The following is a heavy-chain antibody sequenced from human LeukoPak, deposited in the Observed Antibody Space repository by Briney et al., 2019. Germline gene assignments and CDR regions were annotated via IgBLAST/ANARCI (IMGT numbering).Heavy chain of an antibody. V-gene: IGHV4-4*07. CDR3: ARDLFRGAFDY. CDR1: GGSISSYY. J-gene: IGHJ4*02. CDR2: IYTSGST. D-gene: IGHD3-10*01. Sequence: ASETLSLTCTVPGGSISSYYWSWIRQPAGKGLEWIGRIYTSGSTNYNPSLKSRVTMSVDTSKNQFSLKLSSVTAADTAVYYCARDLFRGAFDYWGQGTLVTVSS.